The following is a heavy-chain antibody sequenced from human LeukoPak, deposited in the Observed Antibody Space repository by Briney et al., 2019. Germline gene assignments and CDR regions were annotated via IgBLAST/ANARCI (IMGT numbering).Heavy chain of an antibody. CDR1: GFTFYNAW. J-gene: IGHJ4*02. Sequence: GGSLTLSCAASGFTFYNAWMNWVRQAPGKGLEWVGRIKTNTDGGTADYAAPAKGRFTISRDDSKKTLYLQMNSLETEDSAVYYCATSGRTSVTPLDYWGQGTLVTVSS. D-gene: IGHD4-17*01. CDR3: ATSGRTSVTPLDY. V-gene: IGHV3-15*01. CDR2: IKTNTDGGTA.